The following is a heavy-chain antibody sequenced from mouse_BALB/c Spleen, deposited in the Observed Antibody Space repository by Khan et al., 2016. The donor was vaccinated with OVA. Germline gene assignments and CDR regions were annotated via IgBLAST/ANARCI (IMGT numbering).Heavy chain of an antibody. CDR3: ARKDYYDYDPFPY. Sequence: EVQLQESGPGLVQPSQSLSLTCTVTGYSITSEFAWNWIRQFPGNKLEWMGYISYSGNTRYNPSLKSLISITRDTSRNQFFLQLNSVTTEDTATYYCARKDYYDYDPFPYWGQGTLVTVSA. D-gene: IGHD2-4*01. J-gene: IGHJ3*01. CDR2: ISYSGNT. CDR1: GYSITSEFA. V-gene: IGHV3-2*02.